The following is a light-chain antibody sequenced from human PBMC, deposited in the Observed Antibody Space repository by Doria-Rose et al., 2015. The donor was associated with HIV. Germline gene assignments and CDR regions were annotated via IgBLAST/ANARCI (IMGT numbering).Light chain of an antibody. CDR3: QQYYDTPS. CDR2: WAS. Sequence: DIQVTQSPESLGMSLGERATLNCKSNQSLLYTSKNYLAWYQQKPGQPPKLLIYWASTRQSGVPAQFSGSGSGTDFTLTISSLEAEDVEVYYCQQYYDTPSFGPGTTVDIK. CDR1: QSLLYTSKNY. J-gene: IGKJ3*01. V-gene: IGKV4-1*01.